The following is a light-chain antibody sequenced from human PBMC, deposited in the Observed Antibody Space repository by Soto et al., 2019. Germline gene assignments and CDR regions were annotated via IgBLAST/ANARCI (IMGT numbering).Light chain of an antibody. CDR3: MQLLHRPLR. V-gene: IGKV2-28*01. CDR1: QSLLHSNGYNY. CDR2: LAS. Sequence: DVVMTQSPLSLPVTPGEPASISCRSSQSLLHSNGYNYLAWFLQKAGQSPQLLIYLASSRASGVPDRFSGSESGTDFTLEISSVEAETVGLNCCMQLLHRPLRLGGGTKVDSK. J-gene: IGKJ4*01.